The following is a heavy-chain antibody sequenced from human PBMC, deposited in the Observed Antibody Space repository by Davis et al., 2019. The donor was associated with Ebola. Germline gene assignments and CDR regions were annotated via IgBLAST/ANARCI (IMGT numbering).Heavy chain of an antibody. Sequence: PGGSLRLSCAASGFTLGDYFISWIRQAPGKGLEWVSSIGGIHTEMYYADSVKGRFTISRDDTKKSLFLKMDSLRAEDTAHYYFARAWGITTLTVPSMEVWGQGTTVTVSS. CDR2: IGGIHTEM. D-gene: IGHD3-9*01. CDR3: ARAWGITTLTVPSMEV. J-gene: IGHJ6*02. CDR1: GFTLGDYF. V-gene: IGHV3-11*01.